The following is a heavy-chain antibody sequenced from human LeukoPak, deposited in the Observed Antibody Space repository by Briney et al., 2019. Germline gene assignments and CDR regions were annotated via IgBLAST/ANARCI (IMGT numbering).Heavy chain of an antibody. CDR2: INPNSGGT. CDR3: ARGRVVVAATPDDY. CDR1: GYTFTGYY. D-gene: IGHD2-15*01. V-gene: IGHV1-2*02. J-gene: IGHJ4*02. Sequence: ASVTVSCKASGYTFTGYYMHWVRQAPGQRLEWMGWINPNSGGTNYAQKFQGRVTMTRDTSISTAYMELSRLRSDDTAVYYCARGRVVVAATPDDYWGQGTLVTVSS.